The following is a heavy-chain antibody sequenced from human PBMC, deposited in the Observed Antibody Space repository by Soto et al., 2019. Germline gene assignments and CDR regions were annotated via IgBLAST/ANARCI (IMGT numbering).Heavy chain of an antibody. Sequence: SETLSLTCIVSSGSISSRSYYWAWIRQPPGQGLEWIGSIYYSGTTYYNPSLKSRVTISVDTSKNQFSLRLSSVTAADTAVYYCASEEHGDKFDYWGRGTLVTVSS. CDR2: IYYSGTT. J-gene: IGHJ4*02. D-gene: IGHD4-17*01. CDR1: SGSISSRSYY. V-gene: IGHV4-39*01. CDR3: ASEEHGDKFDY.